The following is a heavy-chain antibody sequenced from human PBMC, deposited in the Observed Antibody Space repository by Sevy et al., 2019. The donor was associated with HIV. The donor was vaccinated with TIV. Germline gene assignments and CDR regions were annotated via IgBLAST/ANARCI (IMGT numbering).Heavy chain of an antibody. CDR1: GFTIRTYN. CDR2: ISSSSTYI. Sequence: GGSLRLSCAASGFTIRTYNMNWVRQAPGKGLEWVSSISSSSTYIYYADSVKGRFTISRDNAKNSLYLQMSSLRAEDTAWYYGAGDLGIPATTDYFYYGMDVWGQGTTFTVSS. CDR3: AGDLGIPATTDYFYYGMDV. D-gene: IGHD2-15*01. V-gene: IGHV3-21*01. J-gene: IGHJ6*02.